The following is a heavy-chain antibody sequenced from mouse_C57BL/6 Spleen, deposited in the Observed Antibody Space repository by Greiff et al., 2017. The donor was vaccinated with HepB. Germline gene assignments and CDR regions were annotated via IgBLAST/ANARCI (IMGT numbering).Heavy chain of an antibody. J-gene: IGHJ2*01. CDR1: GYTFTSYW. D-gene: IGHD2-1*01. CDR2: IDPSDSET. Sequence: QVQLQQPGAELVRPGSSVKLSCKASGYTFTSYWMHWVKQRPIQGLEWIGNIDPSDSETHYNQKFKDKATLTVDKSSSTAYMQLSSLTSEDSAVYYCAREGVYSYYFDYWGQGTTLTVSS. CDR3: AREGVYSYYFDY. V-gene: IGHV1-52*01.